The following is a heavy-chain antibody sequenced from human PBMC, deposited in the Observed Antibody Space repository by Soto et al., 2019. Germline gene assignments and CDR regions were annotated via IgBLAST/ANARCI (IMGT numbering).Heavy chain of an antibody. D-gene: IGHD3-22*01. CDR1: GFTFGDYA. J-gene: IGHJ4*02. CDR2: IRSKAYGGTT. Sequence: GGSLRLSCTASGFTFGDYAMSWFRQAPGKGLEWVGFIRSKAYGGTTEYAASVKGRFTISRDDSKSIAYLQMNSLKTEDTAVYYCTREFGSSGYPAYYFDYWGQGTLVTVSS. CDR3: TREFGSSGYPAYYFDY. V-gene: IGHV3-49*03.